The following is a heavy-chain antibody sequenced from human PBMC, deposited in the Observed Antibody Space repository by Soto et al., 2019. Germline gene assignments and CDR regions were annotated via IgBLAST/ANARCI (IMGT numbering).Heavy chain of an antibody. CDR3: ARDDDSYGYFYGMDV. D-gene: IGHD5-18*01. CDR2: IWYDGSNK. Sequence: GGSLRLSCAASGFTFSSYGMHWVRQAPGKGLEWVAVIWYDGSNKYYVDSVKGRFTISRDNSKNTLYLQMNSLRAEDTAVYYCARDDDSYGYFYGMDVWGQGTTVTVSS. J-gene: IGHJ6*02. V-gene: IGHV3-33*01. CDR1: GFTFSSYG.